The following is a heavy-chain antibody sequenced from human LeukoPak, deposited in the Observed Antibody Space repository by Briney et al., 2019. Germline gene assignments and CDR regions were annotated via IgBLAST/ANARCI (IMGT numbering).Heavy chain of an antibody. CDR3: AREAWGPVGP. V-gene: IGHV3-53*04. CDR1: GFLVSNNH. Sequence: PGGSLRLSCAASGFLVSNNHMSWVRQAPGKGLEWVSLTYTETSAYYAESVKGRFPISRHNSKNTLNLQMNSLRVEDTAVYYCAREAWGPVGPWGQGTLVTAAS. J-gene: IGHJ5*02. D-gene: IGHD7-27*01. CDR2: TYTETSA.